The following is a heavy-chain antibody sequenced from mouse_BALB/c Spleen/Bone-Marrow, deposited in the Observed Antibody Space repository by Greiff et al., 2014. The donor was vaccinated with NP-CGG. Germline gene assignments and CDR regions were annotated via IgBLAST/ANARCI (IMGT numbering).Heavy chain of an antibody. Sequence: VQLKESGPGLVKPSQSLSLTCSVTGYSITGGYYWNWVRQFPGNKLEWVGYISYDGSNHHNPSLTNRVSITRDTSKNQFFLKLNSVTTEDTGTYYCASVEVHAMDYWGQGTSVTVSS. CDR2: ISYDGSN. CDR1: GYSITGGYY. CDR3: ASVEVHAMDY. V-gene: IGHV3-6*02. J-gene: IGHJ4*01.